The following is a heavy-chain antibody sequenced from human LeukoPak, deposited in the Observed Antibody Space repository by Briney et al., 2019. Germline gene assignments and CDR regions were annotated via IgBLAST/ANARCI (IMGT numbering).Heavy chain of an antibody. CDR1: GGSTGSDY. D-gene: IGHD2-15*01. CDR3: ARLSLHCSGGSCYRGAFDS. Sequence: NPSETLSLTCTVSGGSTGSDYWSWIRQPPGKGLEWIAYVYYSGVTSYNPSLKSRVAISIDTSKNQFSLNLSSVTAADTAVYYCARLSLHCSGGSCYRGAFDSWGQGTLVTVSS. CDR2: VYYSGVT. V-gene: IGHV4-59*08. J-gene: IGHJ4*02.